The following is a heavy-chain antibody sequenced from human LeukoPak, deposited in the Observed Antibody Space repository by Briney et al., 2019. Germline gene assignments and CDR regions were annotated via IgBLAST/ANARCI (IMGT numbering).Heavy chain of an antibody. Sequence: ASVKVSCKASGGTFSNYAISWVRQAPGQGLEWMGGIIPIFGTTNYAQKFQGRVTITTDESTSTAYMELSSLRSDDTAVYYCARGGLLAKRGSYYMDVWGKGTTVTVSS. CDR1: GGTFSNYA. D-gene: IGHD2-15*01. J-gene: IGHJ6*03. CDR2: IIPIFGTT. V-gene: IGHV1-69*05. CDR3: ARGGLLAKRGSYYMDV.